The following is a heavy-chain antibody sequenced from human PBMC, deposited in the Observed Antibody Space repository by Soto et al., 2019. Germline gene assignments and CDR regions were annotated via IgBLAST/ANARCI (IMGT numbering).Heavy chain of an antibody. CDR2: IYHSGNS. V-gene: IGHV4-38-2*01. CDR1: GYSISSGFY. CDR3: ARVIYYDTTAYFEFYFDY. Sequence: SETLSLTCDVPGYSISSGFYWGWLRQAPGMGLEWIASIYHSGNSRSSPSFKSRVTISADTSKNQISLRLKSVTAADTAVYYCARVIYYDTTAYFEFYFDYWGRGTLVTVSS. J-gene: IGHJ4*02. D-gene: IGHD3-22*01.